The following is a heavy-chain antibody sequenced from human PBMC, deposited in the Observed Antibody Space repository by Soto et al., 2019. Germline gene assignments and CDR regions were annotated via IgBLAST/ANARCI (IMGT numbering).Heavy chain of an antibody. CDR2: ISSSSSYI. CDR1: GFTFSSYS. Sequence: GGSLRLSCAASGFTFSSYSMNWVRQAPGKGLEWVSSISSSSSYIYYADSVKGRFTISRDNAKNSLYLQMNSLRAEDTAVYYCARDRNYDFWSGYRNWFDPWGQGTLVTVSS. V-gene: IGHV3-21*01. CDR3: ARDRNYDFWSGYRNWFDP. D-gene: IGHD3-3*01. J-gene: IGHJ5*02.